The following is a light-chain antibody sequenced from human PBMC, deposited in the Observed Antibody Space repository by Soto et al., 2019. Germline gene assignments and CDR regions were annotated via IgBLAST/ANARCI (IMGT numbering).Light chain of an antibody. J-gene: IGLJ2*01. CDR2: GNS. CDR3: QYYDSSLSRV. CDR1: SSNIGAGYD. Sequence: QSVLTQPPSLSGAPGQRVTISCTGSSSNIGAGYDVHWYQQLPGTAPKLLIYGNSNRPSGVPDRFSGSKSGTSASLAITGLQAEYEADYNCQYYDSSLSRVFGGGTKLTVL. V-gene: IGLV1-40*01.